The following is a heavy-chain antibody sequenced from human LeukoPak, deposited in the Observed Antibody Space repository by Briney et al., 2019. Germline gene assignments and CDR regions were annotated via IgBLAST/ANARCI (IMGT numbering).Heavy chain of an antibody. CDR2: IYYSGST. CDR1: GGSISSSSYY. D-gene: IGHD6-19*01. J-gene: IGHJ4*02. CDR3: ASNPQWLVRDTRYYFDY. V-gene: IGHV4-39*07. Sequence: SETLSLTCTVSGGSISSSSYYWGWIRQPPGKGLEWIGSIYYSGSTYYNPSLKSRVTISVDTSKNQFSLKLSSVTAADTAVYYCASNPQWLVRDTRYYFDYWGQGTLVTVSS.